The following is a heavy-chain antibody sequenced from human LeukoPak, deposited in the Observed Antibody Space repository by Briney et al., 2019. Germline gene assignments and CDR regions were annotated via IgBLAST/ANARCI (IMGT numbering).Heavy chain of an antibody. CDR1: GGSISSYY. Sequence: AETLSLSCTVSGGSISSYYWSWIRQPAGKGLEWIGRIYTSGSTNYNPSLKSRVTISVDKSKNQFSLKLSSVTAADTAVYYCARGSRSIYFAYWGQGSLVTVSS. CDR3: ARGSRSIYFAY. CDR2: IYTSGST. V-gene: IGHV4-4*07. J-gene: IGHJ4*02. D-gene: IGHD2-21*01.